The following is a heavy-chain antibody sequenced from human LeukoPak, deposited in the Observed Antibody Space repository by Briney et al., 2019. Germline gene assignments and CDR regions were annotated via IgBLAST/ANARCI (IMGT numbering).Heavy chain of an antibody. CDR1: GYTFNNYD. V-gene: IGHV1-8*01. CDR2: VNPKSGNT. CDR3: ARARENSHGSGTYRPYYFNC. J-gene: IGHJ4*02. Sequence: ASVKVSCKASGYTFNNYDVNWVRQASGQGLEWMGWVNPKSGNTGYAQSFQGRVTMTRNTSISTAYMELSSLGSEDTAVYYCARARENSHGSGTYRPYYFNCWGQGTLVTVSS. D-gene: IGHD3-10*01.